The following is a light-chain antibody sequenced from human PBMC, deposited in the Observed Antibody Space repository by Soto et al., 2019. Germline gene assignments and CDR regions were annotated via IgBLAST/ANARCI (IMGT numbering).Light chain of an antibody. CDR1: KSISSW. V-gene: IGKV1-5*03. Sequence: DIQMTQSPSTLSASVGDRVTITCRASKSISSWLAWYQQKPGKAPKLLIYKASSLESGVPLRFSGSGSGTEFTLTISSLQPDDFATYYCQQYNSYPWTFGQVTKVEIK. CDR3: QQYNSYPWT. CDR2: KAS. J-gene: IGKJ1*01.